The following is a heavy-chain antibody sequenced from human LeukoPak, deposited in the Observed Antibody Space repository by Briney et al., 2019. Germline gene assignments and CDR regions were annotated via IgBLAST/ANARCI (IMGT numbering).Heavy chain of an antibody. CDR3: ARHALGYCSGGRCPIPYYYYMDV. Sequence: SETLSLTCTVSGGPISSSSYYWGWIRQPPGKVLEWIGNFYDNGSTYYNPSLKGRVTISVDTSKNQFSLKLTSVTAADTAVYYCARHALGYCSGGRCPIPYYYYMDVWGKGTTVTVSS. CDR1: GGPISSSSYY. CDR2: FYDNGST. V-gene: IGHV4-39*01. J-gene: IGHJ6*03. D-gene: IGHD2-15*01.